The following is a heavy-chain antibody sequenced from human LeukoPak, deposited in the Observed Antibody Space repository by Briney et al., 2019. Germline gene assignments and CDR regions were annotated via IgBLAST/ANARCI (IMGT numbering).Heavy chain of an antibody. V-gene: IGHV4-61*01. Sequence: ASETLSLTCTVSGGSVSSGIYYWSWIRQPPGKALEWIGYISYSGTTNYNPSLKSRVTISVDTSKNQFSLKLTSVTAADTAVYYCARMRHGDYFDYWGQGTLVTVSS. J-gene: IGHJ4*02. D-gene: IGHD4-17*01. CDR2: ISYSGTT. CDR3: ARMRHGDYFDY. CDR1: GGSVSSGIYY.